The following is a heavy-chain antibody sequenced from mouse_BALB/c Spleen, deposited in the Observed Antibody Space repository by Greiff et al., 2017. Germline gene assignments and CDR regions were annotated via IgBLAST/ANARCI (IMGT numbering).Heavy chain of an antibody. D-gene: IGHD2-3*01. J-gene: IGHJ3*01. CDR1: GFNIKDYY. V-gene: IGHV14-1*02. Sequence: VQLQQSGAELVRPGALVKLSCKASGFNIKDYYMHWVKQRPEQGLEWIGWIDPENGNTIYDPKFQGKASITADTSSNTAYLQLSSLTSEDTAVYYCAGLLRSFAYWGQGTLVTVSA. CDR2: IDPENGNT. CDR3: AGLLRSFAY.